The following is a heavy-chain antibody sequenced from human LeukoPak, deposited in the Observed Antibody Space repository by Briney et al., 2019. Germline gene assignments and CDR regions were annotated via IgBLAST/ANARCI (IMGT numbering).Heavy chain of an antibody. D-gene: IGHD1-14*01. V-gene: IGHV4-59*01. CDR1: VGSFSGYY. Sequence: SETLSLTCAVYVGSFSGYYWSWIRQPPGKGLEWIGYIYYSGSTNYNPSLKSRVTISVDTSKNQFSLKLSSVTAADTAVYYCARNIGTPNWFDPWGQGALVTVSS. CDR2: IYYSGST. J-gene: IGHJ5*02. CDR3: ARNIGTPNWFDP.